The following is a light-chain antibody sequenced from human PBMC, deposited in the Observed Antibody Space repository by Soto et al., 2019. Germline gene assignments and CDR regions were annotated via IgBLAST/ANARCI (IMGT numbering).Light chain of an antibody. J-gene: IGKJ4*01. CDR1: QSVISDY. CDR3: QQYGSSPLT. V-gene: IGKV3-20*01. Sequence: EIVLTQSPGTLSFSPGDRATLSCRASQSVISDYLAWYQQKPGQAPRLLIYGASGRATGIPDRFSGSGSGTDFTLTISRLEPEDFAVYYCQQYGSSPLTFGGGTKVDIK. CDR2: GAS.